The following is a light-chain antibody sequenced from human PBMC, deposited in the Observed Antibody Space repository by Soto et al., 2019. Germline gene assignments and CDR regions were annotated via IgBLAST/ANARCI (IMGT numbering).Light chain of an antibody. Sequence: QMTQSPSTLSASVGDTITITCRASQSINTWLAWYQQRPGKAPKLLIYKASSLEGGVPSRFSGSGSGTEFSLTISSLQPDDFGTYYCQQYDTSPLTFGGGTKVDI. CDR2: KAS. CDR3: QQYDTSPLT. V-gene: IGKV1-5*03. CDR1: QSINTW. J-gene: IGKJ4*01.